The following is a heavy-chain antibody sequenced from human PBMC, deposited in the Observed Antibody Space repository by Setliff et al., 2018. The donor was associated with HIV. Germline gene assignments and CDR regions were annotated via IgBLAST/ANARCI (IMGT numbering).Heavy chain of an antibody. V-gene: IGHV4-34*01. J-gene: IGHJ5*02. D-gene: IGHD6-13*01. Sequence: PSETLSLTCAVYGGSFSGHYWTWVRQSPGRDLEWIGECNHSGASNCNPSLRSRVTMSVDTSKNQFSLKLKSMTAADTAVYFCVRRRRLGAAYNWFDPWGQGTLVTVSS. CDR1: GGSFSGHY. CDR3: VRRRRLGAAYNWFDP. CDR2: CNHSGAS.